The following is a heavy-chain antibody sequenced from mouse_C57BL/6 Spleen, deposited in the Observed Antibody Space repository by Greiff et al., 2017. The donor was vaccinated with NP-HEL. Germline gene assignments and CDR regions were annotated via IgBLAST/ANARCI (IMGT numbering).Heavy chain of an antibody. J-gene: IGHJ2*01. CDR3: TTDYYGSS. CDR2: IDPENGDT. V-gene: IGHV14-4*01. D-gene: IGHD1-1*01. Sequence: VQLQQSGAELVRPGASVKLSCTASGFNIKDDYMHWVKQRPEQGLEWIGWIDPENGDTEYASKFQGKATITADTSSNTAYLQLSSLTSEDTAVYYCTTDYYGSSWGQGTTVTVSS. CDR1: GFNIKDDY.